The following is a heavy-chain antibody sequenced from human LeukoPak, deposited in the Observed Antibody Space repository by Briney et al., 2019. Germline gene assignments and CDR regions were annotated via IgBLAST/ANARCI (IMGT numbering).Heavy chain of an antibody. CDR2: FDPEDGET. CDR3: ATDLGRTYYYDSSGSRYYYYYGMDV. V-gene: IGHV1-24*01. Sequence: ASVKASCKVSGYTLTELSMHWVRQAPGKGLEWMGGFDPEDGETIYAQKFQGRVTMTEDTSTDTAYMELSSLRSEDTAVYYCATDLGRTYYYDSSGSRYYYYYGMDVWGQGTTVTVSS. CDR1: GYTLTELS. D-gene: IGHD3-22*01. J-gene: IGHJ6*02.